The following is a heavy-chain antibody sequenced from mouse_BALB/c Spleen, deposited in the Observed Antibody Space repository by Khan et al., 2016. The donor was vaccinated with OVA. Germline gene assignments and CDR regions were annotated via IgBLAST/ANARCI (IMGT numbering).Heavy chain of an antibody. Sequence: VRLQQSGAELVKPGASVKLSCTASGFNIKDNYMHWVKQRPEQGLEWIGRIDPANGNTEYDQKFQGKATITADTSSNTAYLQLSSLTSEDTAVYYCARWPRGYWGQGTTLTVSS. CDR3: ARWPRGY. V-gene: IGHV14-3*02. CDR1: GFNIKDNY. J-gene: IGHJ2*01. CDR2: IDPANGNT.